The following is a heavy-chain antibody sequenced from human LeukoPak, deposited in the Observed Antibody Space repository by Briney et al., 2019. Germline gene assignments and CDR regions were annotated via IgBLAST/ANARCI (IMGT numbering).Heavy chain of an antibody. V-gene: IGHV4-59*01. CDR3: ASSGIIAAGAFDI. D-gene: IGHD6-6*01. Sequence: PSETLSLTCAVYGGSFSGYYWSWIRQPPGKGLEWIGYIYYSGSTNYNPSLKSRVTISVDTSKNQFSLKLSSVTAADTAVYYCASSGIIAAGAFDIWGQGTMVTVSS. CDR2: IYYSGST. J-gene: IGHJ3*02. CDR1: GGSFSGYY.